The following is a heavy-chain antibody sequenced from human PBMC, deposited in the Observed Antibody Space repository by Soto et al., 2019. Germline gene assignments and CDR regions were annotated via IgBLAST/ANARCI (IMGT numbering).Heavy chain of an antibody. CDR3: ARDSSGWYGFDY. J-gene: IGHJ4*02. V-gene: IGHV2-5*02. CDR2: IYWDDDK. Sequence: QITLKESGPTLVKPTQTLTLTCTFSGFSLSTRGVGVGWIRQPPGKALEWLALIYWDDDKRYIPSLKSRLTITKDTSKNQVVLTMTNMDPVDTATYYCARDSSGWYGFDYWGQGTLVTVSS. D-gene: IGHD6-19*01. CDR1: GFSLSTRGVG.